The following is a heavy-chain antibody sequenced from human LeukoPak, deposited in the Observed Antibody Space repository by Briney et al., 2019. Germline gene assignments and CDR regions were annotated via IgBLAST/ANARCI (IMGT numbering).Heavy chain of an antibody. CDR2: ISSSSSYI. CDR1: GFTFSSYS. J-gene: IGHJ5*02. V-gene: IGHV3-21*01. CDR3: ARDWWFDP. Sequence: GGSLRLSCAASGFTFSSYSMNWVRQAPGKGLEWVSSISSSSSYIYYADSVKGRFTISRDNAKNTLYLQLNNLRAEDTAVYYCARDWWFDPWGQGTLVTVSS.